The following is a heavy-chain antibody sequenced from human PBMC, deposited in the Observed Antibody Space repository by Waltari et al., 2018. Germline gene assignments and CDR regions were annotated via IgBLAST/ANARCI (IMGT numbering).Heavy chain of an antibody. V-gene: IGHV3-30*04. J-gene: IGHJ3*01. CDR2: ISDDGNHK. Sequence: QVHLVESGGGVVQPGRSLRLSCAASGFTFRRHAAHWVCQAPGKGLKGVAVISDDGNHKYYTDSVKGRFTVSRDDSKSTLYLQMNSLRRDDTAVYFCARDPPHDGTGYSSAFDFWGQGTRVTVSS. D-gene: IGHD3-22*01. CDR3: ARDPPHDGTGYSSAFDF. CDR1: GFTFRRHA.